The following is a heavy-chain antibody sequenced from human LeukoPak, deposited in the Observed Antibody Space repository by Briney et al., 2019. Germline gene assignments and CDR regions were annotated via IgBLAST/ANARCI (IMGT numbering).Heavy chain of an antibody. CDR1: GGTFSSYA. Sequence: SVTASCKASGGTFSSYAISWVRQAPGQGLEWMGRIIPILGIANYAQKFQGRVTITADKSTSTAYMELSSLRSEDTAVYYCARDRMEYSSGWKYYYYGMDVWGQGTTVTVSS. J-gene: IGHJ6*02. CDR2: IIPILGIA. D-gene: IGHD6-19*01. V-gene: IGHV1-69*04. CDR3: ARDRMEYSSGWKYYYYGMDV.